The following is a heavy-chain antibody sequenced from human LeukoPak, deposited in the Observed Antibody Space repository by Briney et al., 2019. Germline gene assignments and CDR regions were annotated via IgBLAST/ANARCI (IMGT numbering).Heavy chain of an antibody. V-gene: IGHV3-23*01. Sequence: GGSLRLSCAASGFTFSSYAMSWVRQAPGKGLEWVSAISGSGGSTYYADSVKGRFTISRDNSKNTLYLQMYRLRAEDTAMYFCARDEYCSGGSCYSDYWGQGTLVTVSS. CDR3: ARDEYCSGGSCYSDY. CDR1: GFTFSSYA. J-gene: IGHJ4*02. D-gene: IGHD2-15*01. CDR2: ISGSGGST.